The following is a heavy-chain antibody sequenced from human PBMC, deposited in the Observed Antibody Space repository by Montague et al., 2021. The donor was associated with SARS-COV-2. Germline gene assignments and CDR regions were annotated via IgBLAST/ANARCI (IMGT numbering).Heavy chain of an antibody. V-gene: IGHV4-34*01. CDR3: AGGRTLNILGFREFLGFCY. Sequence: SETLSLTCAVYGGSFSGYYWSWIRQPPGKGLEWIGEINHSGSTNYNPSLKSRVTISVDTSKNQFSLKLSSVTAADTAVYYCAGGRTLNILGFREFLGFCYWGQGTLVTVSS. D-gene: IGHD3-10*01. CDR2: INHSGST. CDR1: GGSFSGYY. J-gene: IGHJ4*02.